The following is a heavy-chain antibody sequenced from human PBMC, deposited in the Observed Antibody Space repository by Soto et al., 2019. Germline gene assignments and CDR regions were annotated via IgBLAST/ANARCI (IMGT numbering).Heavy chain of an antibody. Sequence: QVHLQESGPGLVAPSGTLSLTCTLSGGSVRAPDWWNWVRQSPDKGLEWIAEVHISGHSNYNPSLRSRVSVSIDRSKTQFYLNLNSVTAADTAIYYCARVRQGCSANNCYFDPWGQGTQVTISS. D-gene: IGHD1-1*01. CDR3: ARVRQGCSANNCYFDP. V-gene: IGHV4-4*02. J-gene: IGHJ5*01. CDR1: GGSVRAPDW. CDR2: VHISGHS.